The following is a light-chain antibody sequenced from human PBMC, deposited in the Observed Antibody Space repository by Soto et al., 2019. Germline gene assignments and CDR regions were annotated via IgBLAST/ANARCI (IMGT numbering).Light chain of an antibody. Sequence: QSALTQPRSVSGSPGQSVTISCTGISSDVGGYNYVSWYQQHPGKAPKVMIYDVSKRPSGVPDRFSGSKSGNTASLTISGLQAEDEGDYYCCSYAGSHSHYVFGTGTKLTVL. CDR1: SSDVGGYNY. J-gene: IGLJ1*01. CDR3: CSYAGSHSHYV. CDR2: DVS. V-gene: IGLV2-11*01.